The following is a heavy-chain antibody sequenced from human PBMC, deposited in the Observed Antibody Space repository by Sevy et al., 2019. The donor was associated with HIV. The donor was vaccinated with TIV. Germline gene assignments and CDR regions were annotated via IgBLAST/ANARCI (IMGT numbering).Heavy chain of an antibody. CDR3: AHNENFGELGNWFDP. J-gene: IGHJ5*02. D-gene: IGHD3-10*01. V-gene: IGHV4-59*13. CDR2: IHYSGST. CDR1: GGSISSYY. Sequence: SETLSLTCTVSGGSISSYYWSWIRQPPGKGLEWIGNIHYSGSTNYNPPLKSRGTISLDTSKNQVSLKLRSVTAADTAVYYYAHNENFGELGNWFDPWGQGTLVTVSS.